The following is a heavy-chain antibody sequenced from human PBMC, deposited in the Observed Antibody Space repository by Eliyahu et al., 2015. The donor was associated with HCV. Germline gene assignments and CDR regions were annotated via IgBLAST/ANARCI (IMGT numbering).Heavy chain of an antibody. V-gene: IGHV3-73*02. Sequence: EVQLVESGGGLVQPGKSLKVXCVASGFSLSGFAIHWVRQAPGKGLGWIGRIRTRTNNYATAYAASVKGRFTLSRDDSKNTAFLQMDSLRTDDTAVYYCTRLGANCSSTICFGDPWGQGTLVTVSS. D-gene: IGHD2-2*01. CDR3: TRLGANCSSTICFGDP. J-gene: IGHJ5*02. CDR1: GFSLSGFA. CDR2: IRTRTNNYAT.